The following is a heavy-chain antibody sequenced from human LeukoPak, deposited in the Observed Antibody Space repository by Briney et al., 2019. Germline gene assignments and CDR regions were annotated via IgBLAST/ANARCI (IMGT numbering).Heavy chain of an antibody. CDR1: GGSISSYY. Sequence: PSETLSLTCTVSGGSISSYYWSWIRQPPGKGLEWIGYIYYSGSTNYNPSLKSRVTISVDTSKNQFSLKLSSVTAADTAVYYCARHRSSYYGSGSYDYWGQGTLVTVSS. D-gene: IGHD3-10*01. CDR3: ARHRSSYYGSGSYDY. CDR2: IYYSGST. J-gene: IGHJ4*02. V-gene: IGHV4-59*08.